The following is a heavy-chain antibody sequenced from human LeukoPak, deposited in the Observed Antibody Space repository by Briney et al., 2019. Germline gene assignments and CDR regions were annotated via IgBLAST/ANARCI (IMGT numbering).Heavy chain of an antibody. CDR2: VNHSGST. CDR3: VRARGDY. CDR1: GGSFSGYY. Sequence: SETLSLTCAVYGGSFSGYYWSWIRQPPGKGLEWIGEVNHSGSTNYNPSLKSRVTISVDTSKNQFSLKLSSVTAADTAAYYCVRARGDYWGQGTLVTVSS. D-gene: IGHD3-10*01. V-gene: IGHV4-34*01. J-gene: IGHJ4*02.